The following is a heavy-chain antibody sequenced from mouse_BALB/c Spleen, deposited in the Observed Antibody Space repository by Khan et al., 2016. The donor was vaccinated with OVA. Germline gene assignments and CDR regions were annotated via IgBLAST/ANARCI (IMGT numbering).Heavy chain of an antibody. V-gene: IGHV2-3*01. Sequence: QVQLKESGPGLVAPSQSLSITCTVSGFSLTTYGVNWIRQTPGKGLEWLGVIWGDGSTNYHSALISRLSISKDNSQSQVFLKLNSLQTDDTATYYCAKWGDGSTYAMDYWGQGTSVTVSS. CDR1: GFSLTTYG. D-gene: IGHD2-3*01. J-gene: IGHJ4*01. CDR2: IWGDGST. CDR3: AKWGDGSTYAMDY.